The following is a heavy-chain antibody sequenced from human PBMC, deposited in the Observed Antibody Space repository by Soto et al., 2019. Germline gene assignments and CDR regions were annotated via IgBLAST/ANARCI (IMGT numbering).Heavy chain of an antibody. CDR1: GFTFRSYA. D-gene: IGHD6-19*01. CDR2: ISGSGGST. Sequence: DVQLLESGGGLVQPGGSLRLSCAASGFTFRSYAMSWVRQAPGKGLEWVSAISGSGGSTYYADSVKGRFTISRDNSTNTLYLQMNSLRAEDTAVYYCAKFRHSSGWVNWFDPWGQGTLVTVSS. V-gene: IGHV3-23*01. J-gene: IGHJ5*02. CDR3: AKFRHSSGWVNWFDP.